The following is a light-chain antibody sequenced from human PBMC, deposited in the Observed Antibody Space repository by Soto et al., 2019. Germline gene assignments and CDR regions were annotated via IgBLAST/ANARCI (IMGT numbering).Light chain of an antibody. CDR3: T. V-gene: IGKV3-11*01. CDR1: QSVARF. CDR2: DIS. J-gene: IGKJ4*01. Sequence: DIVLTQSPATLSLSPGERATLSCRASQSVARFLAWYQQEPGQAPRLLIYDISNRAAGIPARFSGSGSGTDFTLTISSLEPEDLRNFWLTFGGGTKVDIK.